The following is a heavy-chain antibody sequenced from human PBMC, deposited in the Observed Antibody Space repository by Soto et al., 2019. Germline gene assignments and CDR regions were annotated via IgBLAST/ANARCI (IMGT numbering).Heavy chain of an antibody. CDR1: GFTFGHYA. J-gene: IGHJ3*02. V-gene: IGHV3-33*01. CDR3: ARESSGYRGSGFDI. CDR2: IWYDGSDK. D-gene: IGHD3-22*01. Sequence: QVQLVESGGGVVQPGKSLRLSCAASGFTFGHYAMHWVRQAPGKGLEWVALIWYDGSDKYYADSVKGRFIISRDNSKNTLYLQMNSLRAEDTAVYYCARESSGYRGSGFDIWGQGTMVSVSS.